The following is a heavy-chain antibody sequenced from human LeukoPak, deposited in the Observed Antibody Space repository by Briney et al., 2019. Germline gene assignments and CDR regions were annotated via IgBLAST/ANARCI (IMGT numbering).Heavy chain of an antibody. CDR3: ARGPLYYSRNAFDI. Sequence: SVKVSCKASGGTFSSYAISWVRQAPGQGLEWMGGIIPIFGTANYAQKFQGRVTITADESTSTAYMELSSLRSDDTAVYYCARGPLYYSRNAFDIWGQGTMVTVSS. V-gene: IGHV1-69*13. CDR2: IIPIFGTA. CDR1: GGTFSSYA. D-gene: IGHD3-22*01. J-gene: IGHJ3*02.